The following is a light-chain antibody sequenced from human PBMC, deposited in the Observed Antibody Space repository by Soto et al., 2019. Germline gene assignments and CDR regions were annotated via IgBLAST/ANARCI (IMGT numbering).Light chain of an antibody. CDR1: QSVSSN. V-gene: IGKV3-15*01. Sequence: EIVMTQSPVTLSVSPGERATLSCRASQSVSSNSAWYQQKPGQAPSLLIYGAFTRATGIPARFSGTGSGTEFTLTISSLQSEDFALYYCQQYNDWPLTFGQGTKVDI. J-gene: IGKJ1*01. CDR2: GAF. CDR3: QQYNDWPLT.